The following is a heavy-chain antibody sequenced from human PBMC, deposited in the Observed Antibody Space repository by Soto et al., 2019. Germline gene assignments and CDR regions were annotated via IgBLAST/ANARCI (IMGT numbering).Heavy chain of an antibody. J-gene: IGHJ4*02. V-gene: IGHV2-5*02. D-gene: IGHD3-9*01. CDR1: GFSLSTSGVG. CDR2: IYWDDSK. CDR3: AHKGPEDWPLDY. Sequence: QITLKESGPTLVRPTQTLTLTCAFSGFSLSTSGVGVGWNRQPPGKALEWLAVIYWDDSKHYSPSLRSRLTITKDTSKNQVVLTMTNMDPMDTGTYYCAHKGPEDWPLDYWGQGTLVTVSS.